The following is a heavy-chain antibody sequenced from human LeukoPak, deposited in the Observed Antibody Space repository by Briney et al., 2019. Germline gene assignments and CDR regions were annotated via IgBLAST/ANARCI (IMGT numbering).Heavy chain of an antibody. CDR1: GYTFTGYY. Sequence: ASVKVSCKASGYTFTGYYMHWVRQAPGQGLEWMGWINPNSGGTNYAQKFQGRVTMTRDKSISTAYMELSRLRSDDTAVYYCARDDSGSYYFDYWGQGTLVTVSS. J-gene: IGHJ4*02. V-gene: IGHV1-2*02. D-gene: IGHD1-26*01. CDR3: ARDDSGSYYFDY. CDR2: INPNSGGT.